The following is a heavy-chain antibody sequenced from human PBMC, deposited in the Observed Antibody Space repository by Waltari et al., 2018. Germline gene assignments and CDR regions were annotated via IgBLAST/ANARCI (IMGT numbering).Heavy chain of an antibody. J-gene: IGHJ4*02. D-gene: IGHD3-3*01. CDR2: IKEYGIEK. Sequence: EIHVVESGGGLVQPGESLRLSCLASGFPYHVYAMGWVRQAPGKGLGWLANIKEYGIEKNYVDSVKGRFTISRDNAKNSVFVEMNSLSVEDTAVYYCSRELSWSGRDYWGQGALVTVSS. CDR3: SRELSWSGRDY. V-gene: IGHV3-7*03. CDR1: GFPYHVYA.